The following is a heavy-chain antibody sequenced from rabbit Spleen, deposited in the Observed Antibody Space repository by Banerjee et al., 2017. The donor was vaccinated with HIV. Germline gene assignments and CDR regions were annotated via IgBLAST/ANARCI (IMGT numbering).Heavy chain of an antibody. CDR3: ARDLVGVIGWNFYL. V-gene: IGHV1S45*01. CDR2: INAVTGKA. Sequence: QQHLVESGGGLVKPGGSLTLTCTASGFSFSSSYDMCWVRQAPGKGLEWIACINAVTGKAVYASWAKGRFTISRTSSTTVTLRMTSLTAADTATYFCARDLVGVIGWNFYLWGQGTLVTVS. CDR1: GFSFSSSYD. D-gene: IGHD1-1*01. J-gene: IGHJ4*01.